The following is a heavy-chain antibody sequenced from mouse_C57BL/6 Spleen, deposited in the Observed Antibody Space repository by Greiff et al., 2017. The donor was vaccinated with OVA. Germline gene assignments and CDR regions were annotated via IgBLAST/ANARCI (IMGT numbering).Heavy chain of an antibody. J-gene: IGHJ1*03. CDR3: ARDRILDV. V-gene: IGHV3-6*01. CDR2: ISYDGSN. CDR1: GYSITSGYY. Sequence: DVQLQESGPGLVKPSQSLSLTCSVTGYSITSGYYWNWIRQFPGNKLEWMGYISYDGSNNYNPSLKNRISITRDTSKNQFFLKLNSVTTEDTATYYCARDRILDVWGTGTTVTVSS.